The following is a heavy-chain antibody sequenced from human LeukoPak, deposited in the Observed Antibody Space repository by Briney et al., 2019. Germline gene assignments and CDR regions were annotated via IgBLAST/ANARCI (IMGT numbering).Heavy chain of an antibody. V-gene: IGHV1-18*01. CDR2: ISAYNGNI. CDR1: GGTFSSYA. D-gene: IGHD2-2*01. CDR3: ARGRYCSSTSCSPSFYFDF. Sequence: ASVKVSCKASGGTFSSYAISWVRQAPGQGLEWMGWISAYNGNINYAQNFQGRVTMTTDTSTSTAYMEPRSLRSDDTAVYYCARGRYCSSTSCSPSFYFDFWGQGTLVTVSS. J-gene: IGHJ4*02.